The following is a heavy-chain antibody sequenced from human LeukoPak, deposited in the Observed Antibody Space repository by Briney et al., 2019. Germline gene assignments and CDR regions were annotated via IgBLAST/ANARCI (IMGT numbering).Heavy chain of an antibody. J-gene: IGHJ4*02. CDR3: AGAKIGVAGFFDN. V-gene: IGHV4-59*08. CDR2: IHYIGST. D-gene: IGHD6-19*01. Sequence: SETLSLTCTVSGGSISSYYWSWIRQPPGKGLEWVGYIHYIGSTNYNPSLKSRVTISVDTSKNQFPLKLTSVTAADTAVYYCAGAKIGVAGFFDNWGQGTLVTVSS. CDR1: GGSISSYY.